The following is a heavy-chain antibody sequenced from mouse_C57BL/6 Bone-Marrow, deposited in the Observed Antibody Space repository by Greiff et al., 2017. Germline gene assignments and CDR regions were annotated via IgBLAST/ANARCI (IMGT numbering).Heavy chain of an antibody. D-gene: IGHD1-1*02. CDR1: GYTFTDYE. CDR2: IDPETGGT. Sequence: QVQLQQSGAELVRPGASVTLSCKASGYTFTDYEMHWVKQTPVHGLEWIGAIDPETGGTAYNQKFKGKAILTADKSSSTAYMELLSLISEDSAVYYCTTGGYWGQGTTLTVSS. CDR3: TTGGY. V-gene: IGHV1-15*01. J-gene: IGHJ2*01.